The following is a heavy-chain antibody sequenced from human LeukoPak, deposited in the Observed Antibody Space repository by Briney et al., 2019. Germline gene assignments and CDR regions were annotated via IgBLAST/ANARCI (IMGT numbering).Heavy chain of an antibody. J-gene: IGHJ3*02. CDR1: GFTFSSYW. CDR2: IKQDGSEK. D-gene: IGHD6-13*01. V-gene: IGHV3-7*01. Sequence: PGGSLRLSCAASGFTFSSYWMSWVRQAPGKGLEWVANIKQDGSEKYYVDSVKGRFTISRDNAKNSLYLQMNSLRAEDTAVYYCARVRIAAADPDAFDIWGQGTMVTVSS. CDR3: ARVRIAAADPDAFDI.